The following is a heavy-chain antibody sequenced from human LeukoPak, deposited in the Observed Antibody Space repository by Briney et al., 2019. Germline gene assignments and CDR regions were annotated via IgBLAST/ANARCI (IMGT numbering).Heavy chain of an antibody. V-gene: IGHV1-8*01. CDR3: ARRLLWFGELNWFDP. CDR1: GYTFTSYD. D-gene: IGHD3-10*01. J-gene: IGHJ5*02. Sequence: ASVKVSCKASGYTFTSYDINWVRQATGQGLEWMGWMNPNSGNTGYAQKFQGRVTMTRNTSISTAYMELSSLRSEDTAVYYCARRLLWFGELNWFDPWGREPWSPSPQ. CDR2: MNPNSGNT.